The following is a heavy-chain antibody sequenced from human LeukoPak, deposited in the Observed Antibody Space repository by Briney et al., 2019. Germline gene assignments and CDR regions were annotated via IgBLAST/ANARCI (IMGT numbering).Heavy chain of an antibody. V-gene: IGHV1-69*13. CDR2: IIPIFGTA. Sequence: SVKVSCKASGGTFSSYAISWVRQAPGQGLEWMGGIIPIFGTANYAQKFQGRVTITADESTSTAYMGLSSLRSEDTAVYYCARDAPRRSDCSSTSCYWRNWFDPWGQGTLVTVSS. J-gene: IGHJ5*02. CDR1: GGTFSSYA. CDR3: ARDAPRRSDCSSTSCYWRNWFDP. D-gene: IGHD2-2*01.